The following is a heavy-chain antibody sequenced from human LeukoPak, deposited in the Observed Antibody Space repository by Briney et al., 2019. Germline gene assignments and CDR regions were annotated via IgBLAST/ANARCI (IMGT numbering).Heavy chain of an antibody. V-gene: IGHV4-39*07. CDR3: ARDTSTVTNENYFDY. CDR1: GDSISSGSHY. Sequence: SETLSLTCTVSGDSISSGSHYWGWIRQPPGKGLEWIGSIYYTGTTYYNPSLKSRVTISMDTSNNQFSLKVSSVTAADTAVYYCARDTSTVTNENYFDYWGQGTLVTVSS. D-gene: IGHD4-17*01. J-gene: IGHJ4*02. CDR2: IYYTGTT.